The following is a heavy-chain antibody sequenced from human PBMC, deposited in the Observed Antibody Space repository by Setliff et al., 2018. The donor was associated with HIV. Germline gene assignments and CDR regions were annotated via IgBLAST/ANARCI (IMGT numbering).Heavy chain of an antibody. CDR3: ARGARGYSYG. D-gene: IGHD5-18*01. CDR1: NFTFSFYG. J-gene: IGHJ4*02. CDR2: TPNDGSYK. V-gene: IGHV3-33*05. Sequence: GGSLRLSCAASNFTFSFYGMHWVRQAPGKGLEWVAFTPNDGSYKNYADSVKGRFTISRDNSKNTLYLQMDSLRAEDTAVYYCARGARGYSYGWGQGTLVTVSS.